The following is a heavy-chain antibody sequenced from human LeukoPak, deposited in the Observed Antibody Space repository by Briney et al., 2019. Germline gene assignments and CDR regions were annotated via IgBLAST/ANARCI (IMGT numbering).Heavy chain of an antibody. J-gene: IGHJ5*02. CDR2: MNPNSGTT. CDR1: GYTFTDYD. CDR3: AKTPVPQRFGEFFFAGFDP. D-gene: IGHD3-10*01. Sequence: GASVKVSCKASGYTFTDYDINWVRQATGQGLEWMGWMNPNSGTTGYAQKFLGRVTMTRDTFIGTAYMELSSLTSEDTAVYYCAKTPVPQRFGEFFFAGFDPWGQGTLVTVSS. V-gene: IGHV1-8*01.